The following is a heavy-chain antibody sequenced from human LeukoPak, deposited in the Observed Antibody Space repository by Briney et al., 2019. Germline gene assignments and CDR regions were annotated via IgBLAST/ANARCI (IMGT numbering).Heavy chain of an antibody. J-gene: IGHJ5*02. Sequence: ASVKVSCKTSGYTFSDYYIHWIRQAPGQGLEWVGWINPNSGDTDYAQKFQGRVTVTRDTSISTAYMELGRLRSDDTAVYYCAKGAGPPWFDPWGQGTLVAVSS. D-gene: IGHD6-19*01. CDR1: GYTFSDYY. V-gene: IGHV1-2*02. CDR2: INPNSGDT. CDR3: AKGAGPPWFDP.